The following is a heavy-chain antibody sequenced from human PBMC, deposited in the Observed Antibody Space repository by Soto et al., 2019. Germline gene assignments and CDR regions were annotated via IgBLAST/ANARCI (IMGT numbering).Heavy chain of an antibody. CDR1: GFTFSSYA. D-gene: IGHD5-12*01. CDR3: AKRGVATSYYYYGMDV. V-gene: IGHV3-23*01. J-gene: IGHJ6*02. Sequence: GGSLRLSCAASGFTFSSYAMSWVRQAPGKGLEWVSAISGSGGSTYYPNSGKGRFSISRDHSSNTLYLQMNSLRAEVTAVYCFAKRGVATSYYYYGMDVWGQGTMVTVSS. CDR2: ISGSGGST.